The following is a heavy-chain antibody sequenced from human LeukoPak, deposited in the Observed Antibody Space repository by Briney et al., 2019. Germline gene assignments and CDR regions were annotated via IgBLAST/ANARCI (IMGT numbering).Heavy chain of an antibody. J-gene: IGHJ4*02. D-gene: IGHD5-12*01. CDR2: ISSTGSNI. CDR1: GFTFSTYE. V-gene: IGHV3-48*03. CDR3: ARSGYSGYEFDH. Sequence: GGSLRLSCAASGFTFSTYEMNWVRQAPGKGLEWVSYISSTGSNIYYADSVKGRFTISRDNAKNSLFLQMDSLRDEDTAVYYCARSGYSGYEFDHWGQGTRVTVSS.